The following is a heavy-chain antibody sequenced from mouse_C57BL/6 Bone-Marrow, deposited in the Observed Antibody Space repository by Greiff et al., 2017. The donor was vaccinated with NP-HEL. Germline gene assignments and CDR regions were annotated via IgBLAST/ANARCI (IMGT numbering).Heavy chain of an antibody. CDR3: ARCTTVVATPYAMDY. J-gene: IGHJ4*01. V-gene: IGHV1-26*01. Sequence: EVQLQQSGPELVKPGASVKISCKASGYTFTDYYMNWVKQSHGKSLEWIGDINPNNGGTSYNQTFKGKATLTVDKSSSTAYMELRSLTSEDSAVYYCARCTTVVATPYAMDYWGQGTSVTVSS. CDR2: INPNNGGT. CDR1: GYTFTDYY. D-gene: IGHD1-1*01.